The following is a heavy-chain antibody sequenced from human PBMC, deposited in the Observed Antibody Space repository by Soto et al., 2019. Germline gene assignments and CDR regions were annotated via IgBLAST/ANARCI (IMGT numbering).Heavy chain of an antibody. J-gene: IGHJ5*02. CDR3: AKDGGADGYFGNWLDP. CDR1: GGTFSNYV. Sequence: QVHLVQSGAEVKKPGSSVNVSCKASGGTFSNYVITWVRQAPGQGLEWVGRIIPIFGTTNVAQKFQGRVTITADEYTTTAYMELSGLRSDDTAVYYCAKDGGADGYFGNWLDPWGQGTLVTVSS. V-gene: IGHV1-69*15. D-gene: IGHD5-12*01. CDR2: IIPIFGTT.